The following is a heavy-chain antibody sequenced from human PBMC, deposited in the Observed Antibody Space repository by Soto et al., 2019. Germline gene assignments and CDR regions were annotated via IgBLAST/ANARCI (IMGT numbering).Heavy chain of an antibody. V-gene: IGHV4-61*01. D-gene: IGHD2-15*01. CDR2: IYYSGST. CDR3: ARVRYCSGGSCHWFDP. J-gene: IGHJ5*02. Sequence: SETLSLPCTVSDRSVSTASYYWSWIRQPPGKGLEWIGYIYYSGSTNYNPSLKSRVTISVDTSKNQFSLKLSSVTAADTAVYYCARVRYCSGGSCHWFDPWGQGTLVTVSS. CDR1: DRSVSTASYY.